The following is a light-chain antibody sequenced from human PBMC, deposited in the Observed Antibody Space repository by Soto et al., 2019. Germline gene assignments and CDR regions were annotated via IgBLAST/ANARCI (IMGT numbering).Light chain of an antibody. CDR3: QQYATSPNN. CDR2: GAS. CDR1: QSVSSSY. Sequence: ENVLAESPGTLSLSPGERATLSCRASQSVSSSYLAWYQPKPGQAPRLLIYGASSRATGIPDRFSGSGSGTDFTLTISTLEPEDFAVYYCQQYATSPNNFGQGTKLEIK. J-gene: IGKJ2*01. V-gene: IGKV3-20*01.